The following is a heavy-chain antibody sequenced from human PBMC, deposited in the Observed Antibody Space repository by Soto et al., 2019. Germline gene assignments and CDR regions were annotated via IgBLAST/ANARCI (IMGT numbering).Heavy chain of an antibody. Sequence: QVQLQQWGAGLLKPSETLSLTCAVYGGSFSGYYWSWIRQPPGKGLEWIGEINHSGSTNYNPSLXSGVTIXXDTSKNQFSLKLSSVTAADTAVYYCARGYGRTFDYWGQGTLVTVSS. V-gene: IGHV4-34*01. CDR1: GGSFSGYY. J-gene: IGHJ4*02. D-gene: IGHD3-10*01. CDR3: ARGYGRTFDY. CDR2: INHSGST.